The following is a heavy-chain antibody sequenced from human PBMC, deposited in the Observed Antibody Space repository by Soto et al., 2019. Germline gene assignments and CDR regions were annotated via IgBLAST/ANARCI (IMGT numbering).Heavy chain of an antibody. V-gene: IGHV3-23*01. CDR3: AKNSGWFNT. CDR1: GFPFGITD. Sequence: GSRRLSCAASGFPFGITDMSWVRQAPGKGLEWVSTIDGSGGATHYADSVKGRFTISRDNSKNTVFLQMSSLRADDTAVYYCAKNSGWFNTWGQGTLVTVSS. D-gene: IGHD3-10*01. J-gene: IGHJ5*02. CDR2: IDGSGGAT.